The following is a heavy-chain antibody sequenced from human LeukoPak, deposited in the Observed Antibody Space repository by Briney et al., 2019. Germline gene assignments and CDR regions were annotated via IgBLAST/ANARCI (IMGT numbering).Heavy chain of an antibody. CDR3: ARGSDTAAGLY. D-gene: IGHD6-13*01. CDR1: GGSFSGYY. CDR2: INHSGST. V-gene: IGHV4-34*01. Sequence: PSETLSLTCAVYGGSFSGYYWSWIRQPPGKGQEWIGEINHSGSTNYNPALKSRASISVDSSKNQFSLKVSSVTAADTAVYYCARGSDTAAGLYWGQGTLVTVSS. J-gene: IGHJ4*02.